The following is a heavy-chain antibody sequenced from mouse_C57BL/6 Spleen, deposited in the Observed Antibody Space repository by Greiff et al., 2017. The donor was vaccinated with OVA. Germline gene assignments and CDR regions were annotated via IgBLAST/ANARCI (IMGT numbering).Heavy chain of an antibody. CDR3: ARLAYYDYGGFAY. CDR1: GYTFTSYW. J-gene: IGHJ3*01. D-gene: IGHD2-4*01. Sequence: QVQLQQPGTELVKPGASVKLSCKASGYTFTSYWMHWVKQRPGQGLEWIGNINPSTGGTNYNEKFKSKATLTVDKSSSTAYMQRSSLTSEDSAVYYCARLAYYDYGGFAYWGQGTLVTVSA. CDR2: INPSTGGT. V-gene: IGHV1-53*01.